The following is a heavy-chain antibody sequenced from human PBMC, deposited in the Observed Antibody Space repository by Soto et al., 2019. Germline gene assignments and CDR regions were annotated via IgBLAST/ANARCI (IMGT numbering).Heavy chain of an antibody. D-gene: IGHD6-13*01. Sequence: QVQLVQSGGGVVQPGRSLRLSCAASGFDFNTYGLHWVRQAPGKGLEWVAGISFDGGNQYYADSVKGRFTSSRDKSNNTLYLQMNSLGAEDTATYYCAKDSSVTAAGSGGWFDPWGQGTLVIVSS. V-gene: IGHV3-30*18. CDR1: GFDFNTYG. J-gene: IGHJ5*02. CDR2: ISFDGGNQ. CDR3: AKDSSVTAAGSGGWFDP.